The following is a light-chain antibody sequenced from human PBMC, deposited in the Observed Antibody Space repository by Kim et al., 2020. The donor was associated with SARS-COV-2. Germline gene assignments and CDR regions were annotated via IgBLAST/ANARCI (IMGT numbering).Light chain of an antibody. CDR2: GPA. V-gene: IGKV3-20*01. J-gene: IGKJ2*03. CDR3: QQYGGSPPAYS. CDR1: IVFSASY. Sequence: PAQRATLSCRAIIVFSASYVAWFQQNPGQAPRLLIYGPADRATGTPDRVSGSGSGTDFTLTITRLEAEDSAMYYCQQYGGSPPAYSFGQGTKLEI.